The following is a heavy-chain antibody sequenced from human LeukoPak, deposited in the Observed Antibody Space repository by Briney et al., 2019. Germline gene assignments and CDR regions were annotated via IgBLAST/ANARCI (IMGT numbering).Heavy chain of an antibody. Sequence: ASVKVSCKASGYTFTGYYMHWVRQAPGQGLEWMGRINPNSGGTNYAQKFQGRVTMTRDTSISTAYMELSRLRSDDTAVYYCARAMGRIVVVPAAIKEAFDNWGQGTMVTVSS. CDR3: ARAMGRIVVVPAAIKEAFDN. CDR2: INPNSGGT. J-gene: IGHJ3*02. D-gene: IGHD2-2*01. CDR1: GYTFTGYY. V-gene: IGHV1-2*06.